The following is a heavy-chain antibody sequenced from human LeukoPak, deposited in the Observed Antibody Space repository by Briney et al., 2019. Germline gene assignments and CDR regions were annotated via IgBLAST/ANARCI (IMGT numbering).Heavy chain of an antibody. V-gene: IGHV3-23*01. CDR3: AKDMHSSGYYYPFDS. J-gene: IGHJ4*02. CDR2: ISGSGGST. CDR1: GFTFSSYA. Sequence: PGGSLRHSCAASGFTFSSYAMSWVRQAPGKGLEWVSAISGSGGSTYYADSVKGRFTISRDNSKNTLYLQMNSLRAEDTAVYYCAKDMHSSGYYYPFDSWGQGTLVTVSS. D-gene: IGHD3-22*01.